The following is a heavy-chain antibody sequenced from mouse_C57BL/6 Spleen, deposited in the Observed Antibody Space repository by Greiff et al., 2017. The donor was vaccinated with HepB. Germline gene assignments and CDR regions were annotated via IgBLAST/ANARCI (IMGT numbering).Heavy chain of an antibody. D-gene: IGHD1-1*01. CDR3: ARRGGHYYGSSYDY. V-gene: IGHV1-52*01. Sequence: QVQLQQSGAELVRPGSSVKLSCKASGYTFTSYWMHWVKQRPIQGLEWIGNIDPSDSETHYNQKFKDKATLTVDKSSSTAYMQLSSRTSEDSAVYYCARRGGHYYGSSYDYWGQGTTLTVSS. J-gene: IGHJ2*01. CDR1: GYTFTSYW. CDR2: IDPSDSET.